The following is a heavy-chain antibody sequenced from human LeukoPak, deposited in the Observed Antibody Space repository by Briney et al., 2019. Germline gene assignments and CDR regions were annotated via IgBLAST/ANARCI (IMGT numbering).Heavy chain of an antibody. CDR1: GYTFTGYS. J-gene: IGHJ4*02. CDR3: ARGLVGATGWRLYYFDY. V-gene: IGHV1-2*02. CDR2: INSNSGGT. Sequence: ASVKVSCTASGYTFTGYSIYWVRHTPGQKLEWRGWINSNSGGTKYAQKFQGRVTWTRHTSISTAHMERSRLRSDGTAVYYCARGLVGATGWRLYYFDYWGQGTLVTVSS. D-gene: IGHD1-26*01.